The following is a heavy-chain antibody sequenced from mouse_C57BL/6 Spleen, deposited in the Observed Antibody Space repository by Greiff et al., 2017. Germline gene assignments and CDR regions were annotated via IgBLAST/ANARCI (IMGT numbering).Heavy chain of an antibody. D-gene: IGHD1-1*01. V-gene: IGHV1-42*01. Sequence: VQLQQSGPELVKPGASVKISCKASGYSFTGYYMNWVKQSPEKSLEWIGEINPSTGGTTYNQKFKAKATLTVDKSSSTAYMQLKSLTSEDSAVYYCARSRITTVVRYFDVWGTGTTVTVSS. CDR3: ARSRITTVVRYFDV. J-gene: IGHJ1*03. CDR1: GYSFTGYY. CDR2: INPSTGGT.